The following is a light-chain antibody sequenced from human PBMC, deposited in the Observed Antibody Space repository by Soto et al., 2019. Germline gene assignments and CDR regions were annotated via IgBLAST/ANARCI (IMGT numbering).Light chain of an antibody. CDR3: AAWDDSLDVYV. V-gene: IGLV1-44*01. J-gene: IGLJ1*01. CDR2: SNA. Sequence: QSALTQPPSASGTPGQRVTISCSGSSSNIGSNTVNWYQQLPGTAPKLLVYSNAHRPSGVPDRFSGSKSGTSASLAISGLQSEDEADCHCAAWDDSLDVYVFGTGTKVTVL. CDR1: SSNIGSNT.